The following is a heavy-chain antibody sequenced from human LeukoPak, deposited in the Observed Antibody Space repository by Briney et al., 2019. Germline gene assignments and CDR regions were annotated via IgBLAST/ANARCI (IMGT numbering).Heavy chain of an antibody. CDR1: GFTFSSYS. CDR2: ISSSSSYI. CDR3: AREQNPAYSSIWTHADAFDI. Sequence: GGSLRLSCAASGFTFSSYSMNWVRQAPGKGLEWVSSISSSSSYIYYADSVKGRFTISRDNAKNSLYLQMNSLRAEDTAVYYCAREQNPAYSSIWTHADAFDIWGQGTMVTVSS. V-gene: IGHV3-21*01. J-gene: IGHJ3*02. D-gene: IGHD6-13*01.